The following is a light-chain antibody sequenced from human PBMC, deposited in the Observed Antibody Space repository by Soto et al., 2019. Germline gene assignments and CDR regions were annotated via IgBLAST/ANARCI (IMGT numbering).Light chain of an antibody. CDR3: QQYDRSPPWT. CDR2: ATS. J-gene: IGKJ1*01. CDR1: ESVRSSQ. Sequence: EIVLTQSPGTLSLSPGERATLSCRASESVRSSQLAWFQQKPGQAPQLLIYATSSRVSGIPDRFSGSGSGTDFTLTISRLEPEDFAVYYCQQYDRSPPWTFGQGTKVEIK. V-gene: IGKV3-20*01.